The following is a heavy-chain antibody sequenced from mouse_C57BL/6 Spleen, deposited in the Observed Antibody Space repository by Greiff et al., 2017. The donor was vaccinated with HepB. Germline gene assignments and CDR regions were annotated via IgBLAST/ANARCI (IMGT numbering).Heavy chain of an antibody. CDR3: ARVYYDYDVNWYFDV. Sequence: EVMLVESGGGLVQPGGSLKLSCAASGFTFSDYYMYWVRQTPEKRLEWVAYISNGGGSTYYPDTVKGRFTISRDNAKNTLYLQMSRLKSEDTAMYYCARVYYDYDVNWYFDVWGTGTTVTVSS. CDR2: ISNGGGST. CDR1: GFTFSDYY. V-gene: IGHV5-12*01. D-gene: IGHD2-4*01. J-gene: IGHJ1*03.